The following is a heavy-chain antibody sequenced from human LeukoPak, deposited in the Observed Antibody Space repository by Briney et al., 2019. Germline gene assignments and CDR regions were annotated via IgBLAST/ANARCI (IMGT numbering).Heavy chain of an antibody. D-gene: IGHD2-2*01. Sequence: PGGSLRLSCAASGFTFSSYAMSWVRQAPGKGLEWVSAISGSGGSTYYADSVKGRFTISRDNSKNTLYLQMNSLRAEDTAVYYCARVTGDDCSSTSCYDDYYYYGMDVWGQGTTVTVSS. V-gene: IGHV3-23*01. J-gene: IGHJ6*02. CDR2: ISGSGGST. CDR3: ARVTGDDCSSTSCYDDYYYYGMDV. CDR1: GFTFSSYA.